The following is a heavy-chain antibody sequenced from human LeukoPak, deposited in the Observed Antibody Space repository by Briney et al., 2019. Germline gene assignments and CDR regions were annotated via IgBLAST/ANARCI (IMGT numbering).Heavy chain of an antibody. D-gene: IGHD6-13*01. CDR3: ARVGYSSSWPLHYGMDV. Sequence: PGGSLRLSCAASGFTFSSYAMHWVRQAPGKGPEWVAVISYDGSNKYYADSVKGRFTISRDNSKNTLYLQMNSLRAEDTAVYYCARVGYSSSWPLHYGMDVWGQGTTVTVSS. J-gene: IGHJ6*02. CDR2: ISYDGSNK. V-gene: IGHV3-30-3*01. CDR1: GFTFSSYA.